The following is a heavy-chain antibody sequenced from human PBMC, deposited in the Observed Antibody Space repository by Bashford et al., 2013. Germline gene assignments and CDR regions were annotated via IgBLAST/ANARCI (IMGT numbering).Heavy chain of an antibody. CDR3: GRGVQTFDP. J-gene: IGHJ5*02. CDR1: GYTFKSYG. V-gene: IGHV1-69*06. CDR2: IIPIYGTT. Sequence: SVKVSCKASGYTFKSYGISWVRQAPGQGLEWMGLIIPIYGTTYYAQKFQGRVTITADKSTSTAYMELNSLTSDDTALYFCGRGVQTFDPWGQGTLVTVSS. D-gene: IGHD1-1*01.